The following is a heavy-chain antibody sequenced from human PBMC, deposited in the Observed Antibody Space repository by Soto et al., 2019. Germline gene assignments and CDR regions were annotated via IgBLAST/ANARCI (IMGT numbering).Heavy chain of an antibody. J-gene: IGHJ4*02. V-gene: IGHV3-11*01. CDR1: GFTISDYY. D-gene: IGHD2-8*01. Sequence: QVQLVESGGGLVKPGGSLRLSCAASGFTISDYYMSRIRQAPGKGLEWVSYISSSGSTIYYADSVKGRFTISRDNAKNSLYLQMNSLRAEDTAVYYCAREVRYCTNGVCYRNFDYWGQGTLVTVSS. CDR2: ISSSGSTI. CDR3: AREVRYCTNGVCYRNFDY.